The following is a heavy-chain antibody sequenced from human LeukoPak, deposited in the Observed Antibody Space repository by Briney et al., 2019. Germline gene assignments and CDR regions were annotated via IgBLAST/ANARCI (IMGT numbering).Heavy chain of an antibody. J-gene: IGHJ4*02. CDR1: GFTFSSYA. CDR3: AKAPVFGGVVAKYYFDY. D-gene: IGHD2-15*01. Sequence: GGSLRLSCAASGFTFSSYAMSWVRQAPGKGLEWVSAISGSGGSTYYADSVKGRFTISRDNSKNTLYLQMSSLRAEDTAVYYCAKAPVFGGVVAKYYFDYWGQGTLVTVSS. V-gene: IGHV3-23*01. CDR2: ISGSGGST.